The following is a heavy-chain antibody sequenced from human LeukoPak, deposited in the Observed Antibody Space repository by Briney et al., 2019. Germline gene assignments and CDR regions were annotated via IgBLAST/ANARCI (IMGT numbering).Heavy chain of an antibody. J-gene: IGHJ3*02. CDR1: GFTFSSYA. V-gene: IGHV3-23*01. Sequence: GGSLRLSCAASGFTFSSYAMICVRQAPGKGLEWVSAISGSGGSTYYADSVKGRFTISRDNSKNTLYLQMNSLRAEDTAVYYCARDRLTDDAFDIWGQGTMVTVSS. CDR3: ARDRLTDDAFDI. CDR2: ISGSGGST.